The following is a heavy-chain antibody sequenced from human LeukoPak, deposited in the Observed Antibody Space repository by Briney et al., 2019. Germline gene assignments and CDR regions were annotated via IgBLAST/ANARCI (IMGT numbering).Heavy chain of an antibody. J-gene: IGHJ5*02. D-gene: IGHD3-22*01. CDR3: ARGQYDSSGQYNWFDP. Sequence: SETLSLTCAVYGGSFSGYYWSWNRQPPGKGLEWIGEINHSGSTNYNPSLKSRVTISVDTSKNQFSLKLSSVTAADTAVYYCARGQYDSSGQYNWFDPWGQGTLVTVSS. CDR1: GGSFSGYY. V-gene: IGHV4-34*01. CDR2: INHSGST.